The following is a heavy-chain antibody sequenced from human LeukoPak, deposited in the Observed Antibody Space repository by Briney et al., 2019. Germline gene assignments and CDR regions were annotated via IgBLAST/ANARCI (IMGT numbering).Heavy chain of an antibody. J-gene: IGHJ5*02. CDR3: ARASSSGWYNWFDP. Sequence: PSETLSLTCTVSGGSISSGGYYWSWIRQHPGKGLEWIGYIYYSGSTYYNPSLKSRVTISVDTSKNQFSLKLSSVTAADTAVYYCARASSSGWYNWFDPWGQGTLVTVSS. D-gene: IGHD6-19*01. CDR1: GGSISSGGYY. V-gene: IGHV4-31*03. CDR2: IYYSGST.